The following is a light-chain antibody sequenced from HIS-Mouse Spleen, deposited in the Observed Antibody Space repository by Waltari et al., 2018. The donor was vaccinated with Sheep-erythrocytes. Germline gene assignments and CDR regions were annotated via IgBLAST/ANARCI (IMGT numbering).Light chain of an antibody. CDR2: EVS. Sequence: QSALTQPASVSGSPGQSITISCTGTSSDVGGYNYVSWYQQHPGKAPKLLIYEVSNRPSGVSHGVSGSKSGNTASLTISGLQAEDEADYYCSSYTSSSTLFGGGTKLTVL. J-gene: IGLJ2*01. CDR1: SSDVGGYNY. V-gene: IGLV2-14*01. CDR3: SSYTSSSTL.